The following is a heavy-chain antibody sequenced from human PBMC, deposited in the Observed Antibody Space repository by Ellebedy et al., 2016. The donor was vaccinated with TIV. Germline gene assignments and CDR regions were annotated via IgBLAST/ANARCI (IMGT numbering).Heavy chain of an antibody. D-gene: IGHD4-17*01. CDR3: ARRGSYGDYAVQVNSWFDS. V-gene: IGHV3-7*01. J-gene: IGHJ5*01. CDR2: IYQAGSEE. CDR1: GFSFRSYW. Sequence: GESLKISCAASGFSFRSYWMGWVRQAPGKGLEWVANIYQAGSEELYVDSVKGRFTISRDNAHNSLFLQMNSLRAEDTAVYFCARRGSYGDYAVQVNSWFDSWGQGTLVTVSP.